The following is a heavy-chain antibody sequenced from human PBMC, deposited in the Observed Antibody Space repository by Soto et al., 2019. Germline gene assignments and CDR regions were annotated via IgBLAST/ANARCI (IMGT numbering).Heavy chain of an antibody. Sequence: TLSLTCTVSRGSINSGGYYWSWIRQHPGKGLEXIASIXYPRSNYYHPXXQRRVHIXXDTYKNQFSLKLSSVTAADTAVYYCARGPPFGYWGQGTLVTVSS. CDR3: ARGPPFGY. CDR1: RGSINSGGYY. V-gene: IGHV4-31*03. J-gene: IGHJ4*02. CDR2: IXYPRSN.